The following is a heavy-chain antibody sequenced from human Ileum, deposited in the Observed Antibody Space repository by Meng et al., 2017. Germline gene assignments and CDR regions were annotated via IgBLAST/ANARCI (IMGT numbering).Heavy chain of an antibody. J-gene: IGHJ4*02. D-gene: IGHD3-22*01. V-gene: IGHV4-30-4*01. Sequence: QVQPQESGPGLVKPFQTLFPTRTVSGGSISSGDYYWSWTRQPPGKGLGGVGYIYYSGSTYYNPSLKSRLTISVDTSKNQFSLKLSSVTAADTAVYYCARDRDSSGYYPYWGQGTLVTVSS. CDR1: GGSISSGDYY. CDR2: IYYSGST. CDR3: ARDRDSSGYYPY.